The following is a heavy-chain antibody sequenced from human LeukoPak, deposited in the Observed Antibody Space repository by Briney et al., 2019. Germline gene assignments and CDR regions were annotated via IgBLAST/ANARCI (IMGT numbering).Heavy chain of an antibody. CDR2: INPNSGGT. V-gene: IGHV1-2*02. J-gene: IGHJ4*02. Sequence: ASVKVSCKASGGTFSSYAISWVRQAPGQGLEWMGWINPNSGGTNYAQKFQGRVTMTRDTSISTAYMELSRLRSDDTAVYYCARETRIVVVTAIRGLIFWGQGTLVTVSS. CDR3: ARETRIVVVTAIRGLIF. D-gene: IGHD2-21*02. CDR1: GGTFSSYA.